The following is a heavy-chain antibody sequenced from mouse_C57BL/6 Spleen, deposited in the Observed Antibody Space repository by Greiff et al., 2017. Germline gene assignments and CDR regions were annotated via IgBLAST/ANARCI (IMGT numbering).Heavy chain of an antibody. J-gene: IGHJ3*01. D-gene: IGHD1-1*02. CDR2: ISNFAYSI. CDR1: GFTFSDYG. Sequence: EVKLVESGGGLVQPGGSLKLSCAASGFTFSDYGMAWVRQAPRKGPEWVAFISNFAYSIYYADTVTGRFTISRENAKNTLYLEMSSLRSEDTAMYYCARHEGSAFAYWGQGTLVTVSA. V-gene: IGHV5-15*01. CDR3: ARHEGSAFAY.